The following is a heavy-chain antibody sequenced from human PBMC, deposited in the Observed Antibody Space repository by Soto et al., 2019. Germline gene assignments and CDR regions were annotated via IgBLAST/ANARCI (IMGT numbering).Heavy chain of an antibody. D-gene: IGHD2-15*01. CDR3: AHSPCSGGTCYLFDH. V-gene: IGHV2-5*02. CDR1: GFSLTTSGVG. J-gene: IGHJ4*02. CDR2: IYWDGIE. Sequence: QITLKESGPTLVKPTQTLTLTCTVSGFSLTTSGVGVGWIRQPPGKAPEWLALIYWDGIERYSPSLRSRLTITMDTSKNQGILTMTTMDPVDTATYYCAHSPCSGGTCYLFDHWGQGTPVIVSS.